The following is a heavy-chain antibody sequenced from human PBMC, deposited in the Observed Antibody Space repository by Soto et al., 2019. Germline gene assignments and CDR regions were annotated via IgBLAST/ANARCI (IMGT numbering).Heavy chain of an antibody. D-gene: IGHD3-16*02. CDR2: IWYDGSNK. CDR1: GFTFSSYG. CDR3: ARDKGIRVYVWGSYRPFDY. J-gene: IGHJ4*02. V-gene: IGHV3-33*01. Sequence: QVQLVESGGGLVQPGRSLRLSCAASGFTFSSYGMHWVRQAPGKRLEWVAVIWYDGSNKYYADSVKGRFTISRDNSTNTLYLQMNSLRAEDTAVYYCARDKGIRVYVWGSYRPFDYWGQGTLVIVSS.